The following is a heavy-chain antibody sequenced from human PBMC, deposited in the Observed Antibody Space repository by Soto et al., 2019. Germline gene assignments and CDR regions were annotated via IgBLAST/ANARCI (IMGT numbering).Heavy chain of an antibody. Sequence: ASVKVSCQVSGYTLPELSMHWVRQAPGKGLEWMGGFDPEDGETIYAQKFQGRVTMTEDTSTDTAYMELSSLRSEDTAVYYCATDEHRTGFDPWGQGTLVTVSS. CDR3: ATDEHRTGFDP. CDR1: GYTLPELS. J-gene: IGHJ5*02. CDR2: FDPEDGET. V-gene: IGHV1-24*01.